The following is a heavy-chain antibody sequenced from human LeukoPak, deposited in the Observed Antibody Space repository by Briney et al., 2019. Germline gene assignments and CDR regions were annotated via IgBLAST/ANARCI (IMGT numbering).Heavy chain of an antibody. CDR1: GYTFTSYG. V-gene: IGHV1-18*01. CDR2: ISAYNGNT. CDR3: ARDERITMIVATNWFDP. Sequence: ASVKVSCKASGYTFTSYGISWVRQAPGQGLEWMGWISAYNGNTNYPQKLQGRVTMTTDTSTSTAYMELRSLRSDDTAVYYCARDERITMIVATNWFDPWGQGTLVTVSS. D-gene: IGHD3-22*01. J-gene: IGHJ5*02.